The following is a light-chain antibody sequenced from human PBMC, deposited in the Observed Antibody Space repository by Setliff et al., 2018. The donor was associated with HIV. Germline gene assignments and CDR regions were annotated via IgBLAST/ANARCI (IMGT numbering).Light chain of an antibody. CDR3: CSYAITNTLP. J-gene: IGLJ1*01. V-gene: IGLV2-11*01. Sequence: QSVLTQPHSVSGSPGQSVTISCTGTSSDVGGYSFVSWYQQHPNKAPELMVYAVNKRPSGVPDRFSGSKSGNTASLTISGLQPDDEADYYCCSYAITNTLPFGTGTKVTVL. CDR2: AVN. CDR1: SSDVGGYSF.